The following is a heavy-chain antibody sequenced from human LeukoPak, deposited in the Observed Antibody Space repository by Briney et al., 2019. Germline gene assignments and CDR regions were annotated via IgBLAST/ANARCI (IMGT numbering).Heavy chain of an antibody. J-gene: IGHJ4*02. CDR1: GGSISSGGYY. CDR3: ARTLRIAAAGTVEY. D-gene: IGHD6-13*01. V-gene: IGHV4-30-2*01. Sequence: SETLSLTCTVSGGSISSGGYYWSWIRQPPGKGLEWIGYVYHSGSTYYNPSLKSRVTISVDRSKNQFSLKLSSVTAADTAVYYCARTLRIAAAGTVEYWGQGTLVTVSS. CDR2: VYHSGST.